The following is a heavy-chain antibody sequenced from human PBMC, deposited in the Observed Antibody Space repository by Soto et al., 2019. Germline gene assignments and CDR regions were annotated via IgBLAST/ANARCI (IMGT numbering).Heavy chain of an antibody. CDR1: GGTFSSYA. CDR2: IIPIFGTA. CDR3: ARVPSPATDLTFGGVIAMEDN. Sequence: SVKVSCKASGGTFSSYAISWVRQAPGQGLEWMGGIIPIFGTANYAQKFQGRVTITADESTSTAYMELSSLRSEDTAVYYCARVPSPATDLTFGGVIAMEDNWGQGTLVTVSS. D-gene: IGHD3-16*02. J-gene: IGHJ4*02. V-gene: IGHV1-69*13.